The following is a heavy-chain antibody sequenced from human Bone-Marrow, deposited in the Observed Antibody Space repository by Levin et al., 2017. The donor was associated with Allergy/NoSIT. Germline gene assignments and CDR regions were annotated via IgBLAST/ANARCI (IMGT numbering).Heavy chain of an antibody. D-gene: IGHD2-2*01. CDR2: ISTFSGDI. CDR1: GYTFSNYG. V-gene: IGHV1-18*01. Sequence: ASVKVSCKASGYTFSNYGVSWVRQAPGQGLEWMGWISTFSGDIKYAQKVQGRVTMTTDTSTSTAYMELRSLRSDDTAVYYCARDSTPYCSSSSCYRRSWFDPWGQGTLVTVSS. J-gene: IGHJ5*02. CDR3: ARDSTPYCSSSSCYRRSWFDP.